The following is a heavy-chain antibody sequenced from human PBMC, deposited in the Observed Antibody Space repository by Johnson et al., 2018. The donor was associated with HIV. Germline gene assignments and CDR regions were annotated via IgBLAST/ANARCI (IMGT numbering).Heavy chain of an antibody. CDR3: ARVGRLPSTFDI. J-gene: IGHJ3*02. CDR2: INWDGDST. V-gene: IGHV3-43D*03. D-gene: IGHD3-16*01. CDR1: RFTFDDYA. Sequence: EVQLVESGGVVVHPGGSLRLSCETSRFTFDDYAMHWVRQAPGKGLEWVSLINWDGDSTYYADSVKGRFTISRDNSKNSLYLQMNSLRPEDTGLYYCARVGRLPSTFDIWGQGTMVTVSS.